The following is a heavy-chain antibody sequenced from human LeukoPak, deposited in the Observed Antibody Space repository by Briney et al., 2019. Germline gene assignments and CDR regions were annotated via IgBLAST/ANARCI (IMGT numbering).Heavy chain of an antibody. V-gene: IGHV4-4*07. J-gene: IGHJ6*03. D-gene: IGHD3-9*01. CDR1: GGSISSYY. CDR2: IYTSGST. Sequence: PSETLSLTCTVSGGSISSYYWSWIRQPAGKGLEWIGRIYTSGSTNYNPSLKSRVTMSVDTSKNQFSLKLSSVTAADTAVYYCARVDYDILTGPKPYYYYYMDVWGKGTTVTISS. CDR3: ARVDYDILTGPKPYYYYYMDV.